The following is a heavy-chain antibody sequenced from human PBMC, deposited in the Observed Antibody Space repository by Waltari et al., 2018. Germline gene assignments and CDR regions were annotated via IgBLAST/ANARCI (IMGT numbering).Heavy chain of an antibody. Sequence: QVQLVESGGGVVQPGRSLRLSCAASGFTFSSYGMHWVRQAPGKGLEWVAVIWYDGSNKYDADSVKGRFTISRDNSKNTLYLQMNSLRAEDTAVYYCARDFEYYGSGVGAFDIWGQGTMVTVSS. CDR1: GFTFSSYG. CDR2: IWYDGSNK. CDR3: ARDFEYYGSGVGAFDI. J-gene: IGHJ3*02. V-gene: IGHV3-33*01. D-gene: IGHD3-10*01.